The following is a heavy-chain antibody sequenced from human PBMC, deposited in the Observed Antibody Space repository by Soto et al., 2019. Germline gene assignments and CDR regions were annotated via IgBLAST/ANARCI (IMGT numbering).Heavy chain of an antibody. CDR3: AREVRYSSGWYEVYAY. D-gene: IGHD6-19*01. CDR2: INAGNGNT. V-gene: IGHV1-3*01. Sequence: GASVKVSCEASGDTFTSYAMHWVRQANGKRLEWMGWINAGNGNTKYSQKFQGRVTITRDTSASTAYMQLNSVTPEDTAVYYCAREVRYSSGWYEVYAYWGQGTLVTVSP. J-gene: IGHJ4*02. CDR1: GDTFTSYA.